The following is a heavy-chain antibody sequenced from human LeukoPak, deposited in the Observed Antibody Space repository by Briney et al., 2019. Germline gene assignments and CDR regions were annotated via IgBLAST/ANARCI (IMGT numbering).Heavy chain of an antibody. D-gene: IGHD5-24*01. J-gene: IGHJ4*02. CDR1: GGSISGYY. V-gene: IGHV4-59*01. CDR3: ARERLVNLATIFDY. CDR2: TYYRGSS. Sequence: SETLSLTCVVSGGSISGYYWTWIRRPPGKGLEWIGYTYYRGSSSFNPSLRSRVTISVDMSKSQVSLKLTSVTAADTAVYYCARERLVNLATIFDYWGQGALVTVSS.